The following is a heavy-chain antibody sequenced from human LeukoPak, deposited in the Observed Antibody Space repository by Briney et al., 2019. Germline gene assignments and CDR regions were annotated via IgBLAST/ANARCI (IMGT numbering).Heavy chain of an antibody. CDR3: ARGRPRVYYHYYYGMDV. J-gene: IGHJ6*02. CDR1: GGTFSSYA. V-gene: IGHV1-69*13. CDR2: IIPIFGTA. D-gene: IGHD3-10*01. Sequence: SVKVSCKASGGTFSSYAISWVRQAPGQGLEWMGGIIPIFGTANYAQKFQGRVTITADESTSTAYMELSSLRSEDTAVYYCARGRPRVYYHYYYGMDVWGQGTTVTVSS.